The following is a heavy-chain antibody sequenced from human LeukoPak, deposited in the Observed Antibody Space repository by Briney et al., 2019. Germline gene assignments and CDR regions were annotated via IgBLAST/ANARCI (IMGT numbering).Heavy chain of an antibody. CDR1: GDSISSSSYY. D-gene: IGHD7-27*01. V-gene: IGHV4-39*01. Sequence: PSETLSLTCAVSGDSISSSSYYWGWIRQPSGEGLEWIGSIYYSGSTYYNPSLKSRVTISVDMSKNQFSLKLSSVTAADTAVYYCSRRDGNRGFDYWGQGTLVTVSS. J-gene: IGHJ4*02. CDR2: IYYSGST. CDR3: SRRDGNRGFDY.